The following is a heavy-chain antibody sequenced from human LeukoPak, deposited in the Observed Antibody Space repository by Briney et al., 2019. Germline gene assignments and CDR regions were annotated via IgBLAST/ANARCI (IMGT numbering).Heavy chain of an antibody. Sequence: SETLSLTCTVSGGSISDYYWSWIRQPAGKGLQWIGRIFPGGTTDYNPSLKSRLTMSVDTSMNQFSLKLSSVTAADTAVYYCAREQVITYGFDYWGQGTLVTVSS. CDR2: IFPGGTT. CDR1: GGSISDYY. D-gene: IGHD3-16*01. CDR3: AREQVITYGFDY. J-gene: IGHJ4*02. V-gene: IGHV4-4*07.